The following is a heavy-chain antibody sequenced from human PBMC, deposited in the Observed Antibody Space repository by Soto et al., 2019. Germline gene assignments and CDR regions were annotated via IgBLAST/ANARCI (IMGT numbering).Heavy chain of an antibody. V-gene: IGHV3-7*03. CDR1: GFTFSGYW. J-gene: IGHJ5*02. Sequence: EVQLVESGGGLVQPGGSLRLACTASGFTFSGYWMNWVRQAPGKGLEWVARIKQDGSEKHYVYSVKGRFTISRDNAKNSLYLEMHSLRAEDTAVYYCARDPGLLPAAIRCLGWFDPWGQGIQVTVSS. CDR2: IKQDGSEK. CDR3: ARDPGLLPAAIRCLGWFDP. D-gene: IGHD2-2*01.